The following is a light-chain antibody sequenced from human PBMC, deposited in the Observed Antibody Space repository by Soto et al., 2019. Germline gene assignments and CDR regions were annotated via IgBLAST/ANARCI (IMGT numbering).Light chain of an antibody. CDR1: QSVSRY. CDR3: QQRSNWPPIT. CDR2: DES. Sequence: EIVLTQSPATLSLSPGERATLSCRARQSVSRYLAWYQQKPGQAPRRLIYDESKRATGIPARFSGSGSGTDFTLTISSLEPEDFAVYYCQQRSNWPPITFGQGTRLE. J-gene: IGKJ5*01. V-gene: IGKV3-11*01.